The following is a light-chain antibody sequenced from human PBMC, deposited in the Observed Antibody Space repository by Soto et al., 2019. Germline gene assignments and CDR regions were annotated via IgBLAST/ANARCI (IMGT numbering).Light chain of an antibody. Sequence: IGVTQSPPTLSASVGDRVTITCRASQTITTWMAWYQQKPGKAPKLLVYDASTLQSGVATRFSGSGSGTEFTLIISGLQPEDSATYYCQQYNSYWTFGQGTKVDIK. J-gene: IGKJ1*01. CDR3: QQYNSYWT. V-gene: IGKV1-5*01. CDR1: QTITTW. CDR2: DAS.